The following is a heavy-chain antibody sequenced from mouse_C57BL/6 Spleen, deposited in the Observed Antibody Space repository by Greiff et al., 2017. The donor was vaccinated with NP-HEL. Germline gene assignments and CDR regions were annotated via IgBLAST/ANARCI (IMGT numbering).Heavy chain of an antibody. CDR3: ARGGTWFAY. Sequence: EVQVVESEGGLVQPGSSMKLSCTASGFTFSVYYMAWVRQVPEKGLEWVANINYDGSSTYYLDSLKSRFIISRDNAKNILYLQMSSLKSEDTATYYCARGGTWFAYWGQGTLVTVSA. CDR1: GFTFSVYY. J-gene: IGHJ3*01. CDR2: INYDGSST. V-gene: IGHV5-16*01.